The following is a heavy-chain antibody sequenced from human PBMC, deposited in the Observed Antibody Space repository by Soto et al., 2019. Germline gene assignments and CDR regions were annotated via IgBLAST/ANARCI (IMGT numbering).Heavy chain of an antibody. V-gene: IGHV4-4*02. D-gene: IGHD3-10*01. CDR3: ARDRYYGSGSYYRSPPYYYGMDV. CDR1: GGSISSSNW. CDR2: IYHSGST. Sequence: SETLSLTCAVSGGSISSSNWWSWVRQPPGKGLEWIGEIYHSGSTNYNPSLKSRVTISVDKSKNQFSLKLSSVTAADTAVYYCARDRYYGSGSYYRSPPYYYGMDVWGQGTTVTVSS. J-gene: IGHJ6*02.